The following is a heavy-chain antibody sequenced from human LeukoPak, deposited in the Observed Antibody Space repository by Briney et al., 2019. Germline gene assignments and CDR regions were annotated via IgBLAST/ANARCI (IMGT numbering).Heavy chain of an antibody. V-gene: IGHV3-53*01. CDR3: ARAVGATEIFDY. CDR1: GLTVSSNY. Sequence: PGGSLRLSCAVSGLTVSSNYMSWVRQAPGKGLEWVSVIYSGGSPYYANSVKGRFTISRDNSKNTLYLQMNSLRAEDTAVYYCARAVGATEIFDYWGQGTLVTVSS. J-gene: IGHJ4*02. CDR2: IYSGGSP. D-gene: IGHD1-26*01.